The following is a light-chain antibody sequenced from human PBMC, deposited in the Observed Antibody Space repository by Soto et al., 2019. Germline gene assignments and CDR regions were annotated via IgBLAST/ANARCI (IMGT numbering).Light chain of an antibody. CDR2: GAS. CDR1: HSVSSSY. V-gene: IGKV3-20*01. J-gene: IGKJ1*01. CDR3: QRYGTSLTWT. Sequence: ERVLTQSPGTLSLSHGERATLSCRVFHSVSSSYLAWYQQKPGQAPRLLIYGASSRATGIPDRFSGSGSETDFTLTISRLEPEDFAVYYCQRYGTSLTWTFGQGTKVDVK.